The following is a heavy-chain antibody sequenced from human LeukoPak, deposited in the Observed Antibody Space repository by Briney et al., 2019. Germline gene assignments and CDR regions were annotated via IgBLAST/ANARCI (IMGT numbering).Heavy chain of an antibody. CDR3: AKLGGYYDSSGLYNWFDP. V-gene: IGHV3-30-3*02. Sequence: PGGSLRLSCAASGFTFSSYAMHWVRQAPGKGLEWVAVISYDGSNKYYADSVKGRFTISRDNSKNTLYLQMNSLRAEDTAVYYCAKLGGYYDSSGLYNWFDPWGQGTLVTVSS. J-gene: IGHJ5*02. CDR2: ISYDGSNK. CDR1: GFTFSSYA. D-gene: IGHD3-22*01.